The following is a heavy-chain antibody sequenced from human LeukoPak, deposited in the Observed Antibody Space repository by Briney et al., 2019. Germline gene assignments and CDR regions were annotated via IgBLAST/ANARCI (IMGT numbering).Heavy chain of an antibody. CDR3: ASMTAVAGLFDH. J-gene: IGHJ4*02. Sequence: SETLSLTCTVSGGSISSSSYYWGWIRQPAGKGLEWIGRIYTSGSTNYNPSLKSRVTMSVDTSKNQFSLKLSSVTAADTAVYYCASMTAVAGLFDHWGQGTLVTVSS. CDR1: GGSISSSSYY. CDR2: IYTSGST. D-gene: IGHD6-19*01. V-gene: IGHV4-61*02.